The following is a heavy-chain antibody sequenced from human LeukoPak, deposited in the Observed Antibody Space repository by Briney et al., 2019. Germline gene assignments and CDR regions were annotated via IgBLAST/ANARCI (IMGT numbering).Heavy chain of an antibody. J-gene: IGHJ4*02. D-gene: IGHD1-26*01. CDR3: ARLAAISGSDYPDD. V-gene: IGHV4-59*08. CDR1: GVSISSYY. CDR2: IFYSGNT. Sequence: TASETLSLTCTVSGVSISSYYWSWIRQPPGKGLERIGYIFYSGNTIYNPSLKTRVTIPVDASKNHFSLRLRSVTAADTAVYYCARLAAISGSDYPDDWGQGTLVTVSS.